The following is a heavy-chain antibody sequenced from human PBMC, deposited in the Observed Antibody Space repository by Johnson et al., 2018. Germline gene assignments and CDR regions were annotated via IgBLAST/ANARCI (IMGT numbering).Heavy chain of an antibody. Sequence: VQLVQSGGGLVKPGGSLRLSCAASGFTFSSYTMHWVRQAPGQGLEYVSAISGNGGSTYYADSVKGRFSISIDNSKNTLYLQMGSLRAEDMAVYYCARAVGSSSGYYYYYMDVWGKGTTVTVSS. CDR2: ISGNGGST. CDR3: ARAVGSSSGYYYYYMDV. J-gene: IGHJ6*03. CDR1: GFTFSSYT. D-gene: IGHD6-13*01. V-gene: IGHV3-64*07.